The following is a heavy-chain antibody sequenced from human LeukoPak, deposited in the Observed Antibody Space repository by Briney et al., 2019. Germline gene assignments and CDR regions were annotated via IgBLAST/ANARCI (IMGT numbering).Heavy chain of an antibody. J-gene: IGHJ4*02. CDR3: ACGYSYGVDY. D-gene: IGHD5-18*01. CDR2: ISYDESNK. Sequence: GGSLRLSCAASGFTFSNYAMHWVRQAPGKGLEWVAVISYDESNKYYADSVKGRFTISRDNSKNTLYLQMNSLRPDDTAVYYSACGYSYGVDYWGQGTLVTVSS. V-gene: IGHV3-30-3*01. CDR1: GFTFSNYA.